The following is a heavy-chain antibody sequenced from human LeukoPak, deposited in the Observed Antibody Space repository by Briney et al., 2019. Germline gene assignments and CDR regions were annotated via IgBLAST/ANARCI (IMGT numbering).Heavy chain of an antibody. CDR2: IFYSPIT. CDR3: ARDYSRIFVDDSSSWYEMLDPHFDY. Sequence: SETLSLTCTVSGGSVSDSRYYWGWIRQPPGKGLEWIGTIFYSPITYYSPSLKSRVTISVDMSENRFSLKLYSVTAADTAVYYCARDYSRIFVDDSSSWYEMLDPHFDYWGQGTLVTVSS. J-gene: IGHJ4*02. D-gene: IGHD6-13*01. CDR1: GGSVSDSRYY. V-gene: IGHV4-39*02.